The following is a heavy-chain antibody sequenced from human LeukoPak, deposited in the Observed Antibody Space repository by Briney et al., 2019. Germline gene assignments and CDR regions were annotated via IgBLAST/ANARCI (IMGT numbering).Heavy chain of an antibody. CDR1: GFTFSSYV. Sequence: HPGGSLRLSCAASGFTFSSYVMHWVRQAPGKGLEWVAVISYDGSNKYYADSVKGRFTISRDNSKNTLYLQMNSLRAEDTAVYYCARVGYSYGYRPDYWGQGTLVTVSS. CDR2: ISYDGSNK. J-gene: IGHJ4*02. D-gene: IGHD5-18*01. V-gene: IGHV3-30-3*01. CDR3: ARVGYSYGYRPDY.